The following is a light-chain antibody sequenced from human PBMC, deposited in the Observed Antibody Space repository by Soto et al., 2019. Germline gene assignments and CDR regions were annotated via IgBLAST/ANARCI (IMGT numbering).Light chain of an antibody. CDR2: GAS. J-gene: IGKJ5*01. V-gene: IGKV3-11*01. Sequence: EIVLTQSPGTLSLSPGERATLSCRASQSVSSSYLAWYQQKPGQAPRLLIYGASNRATGIPARFSGSGSGTDHTLTISSLEPEDSAVYYCQQRSNWPITFGQGTRREIK. CDR3: QQRSNWPIT. CDR1: QSVSSSY.